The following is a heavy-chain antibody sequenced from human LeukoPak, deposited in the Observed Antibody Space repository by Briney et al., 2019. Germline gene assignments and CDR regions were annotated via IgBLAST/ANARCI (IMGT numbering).Heavy chain of an antibody. CDR3: AKDGPDGGYYDSSGYYVPTGPGMDV. D-gene: IGHD3-22*01. V-gene: IGHV3-30*18. CDR1: GLTFSSYG. J-gene: IGHJ6*02. CDR2: ISYDGSNK. Sequence: GRSLRLSCAASGLTFSSYGMHWVRQAPGKGLERVAVISYDGSNKYYADSVKGRFTISRDNSKNTLYLQMNSLRAEDTAVYYCAKDGPDGGYYDSSGYYVPTGPGMDVWGQGTTVTVSS.